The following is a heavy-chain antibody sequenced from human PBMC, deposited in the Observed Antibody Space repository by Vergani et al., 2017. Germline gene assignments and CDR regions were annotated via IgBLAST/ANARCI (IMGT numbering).Heavy chain of an antibody. CDR1: GGTFTSYA. J-gene: IGHJ6*02. D-gene: IGHD3-10*01. CDR3: ARVQLLWFGEDSYYGMDV. V-gene: IGHV1-69*04. CDR2: IIPILGIA. Sequence: QVQLVQSGAEVKKPGSSVKVSCKASGGTFTSYAISWVRQAPGQGLEWMGRIIPILGIANYAQKFQGGVTITADKSTSTAYMELSSLRSEDTAVYYCARVQLLWFGEDSYYGMDVWGQGTTVTVSS.